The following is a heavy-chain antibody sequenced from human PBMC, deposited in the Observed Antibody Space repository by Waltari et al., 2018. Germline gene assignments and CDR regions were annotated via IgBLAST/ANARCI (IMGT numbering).Heavy chain of an antibody. J-gene: IGHJ3*02. CDR1: GGSISSSNW. CDR3: ARDYYDSSGYDAFEI. Sequence: QVQLEESGPGLVKPSGTLSLTCAVPGGSISSSNWWSWVRQPPGQGLEGIGEIYHSGRTHDNPSLKSRVTISVDKSKNQFSLTLRSVTAADTAVYYCARDYYDSSGYDAFEIWGQGTMVTVSS. V-gene: IGHV4-4*02. D-gene: IGHD3-22*01. CDR2: IYHSGRT.